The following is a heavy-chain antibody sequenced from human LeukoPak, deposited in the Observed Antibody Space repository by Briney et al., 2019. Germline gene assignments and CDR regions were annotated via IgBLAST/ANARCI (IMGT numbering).Heavy chain of an antibody. CDR2: ISVYNGNT. CDR3: ARWSYALDY. J-gene: IGHJ4*02. D-gene: IGHD1-26*01. CDR1: GYIFTSYG. Sequence: ASVKVSCKASGYIFTSYGISWVRQAPGQGLEWMGWISVYNGNTNYPQRLQGRVTMTTDTSTTTAYMELRSLRSDDTAVYYCARWSYALDYWGQGTLVTVSS. V-gene: IGHV1-18*01.